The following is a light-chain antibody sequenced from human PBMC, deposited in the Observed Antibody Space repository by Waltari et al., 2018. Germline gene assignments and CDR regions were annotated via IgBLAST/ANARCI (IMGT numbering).Light chain of an antibody. V-gene: IGLV2-23*01. CDR1: SSDIGSYNL. CDR3: CSDAGSSAPRV. Sequence: QSALTQPASVSGSPGQSITISCTGSSSDIGSYNLVSWYQQHPVKAPKLMIYEGSKRPSGVSNRFSGSKSDNTASLTISGLQAEDEAHYYCCSDAGSSAPRVFGGGTKLTVL. CDR2: EGS. J-gene: IGLJ3*02.